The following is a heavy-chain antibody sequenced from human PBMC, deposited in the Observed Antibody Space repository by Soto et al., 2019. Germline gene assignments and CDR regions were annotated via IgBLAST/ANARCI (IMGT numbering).Heavy chain of an antibody. Sequence: TSETLSLTCTVSGGSISSYYWSWIRQPPGKGPEWIGYIYYSGSTNYNPSLKSRVTISVDTSKNQFSLKLSSVTAADTAVYYCARDDYVWGSYRYIGQWGQGTLVTVSS. D-gene: IGHD3-16*02. CDR3: ARDDYVWGSYRYIGQ. J-gene: IGHJ4*02. CDR1: GGSISSYY. V-gene: IGHV4-59*01. CDR2: IYYSGST.